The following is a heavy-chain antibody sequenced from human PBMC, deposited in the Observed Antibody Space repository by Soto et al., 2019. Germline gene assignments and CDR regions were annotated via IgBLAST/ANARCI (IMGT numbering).Heavy chain of an antibody. CDR1: GYTFTSYY. D-gene: IGHD6-13*01. Sequence: ASVKISCKASGYTFTSYYMHWVRQAPGQGLEWMGISNPSGGSTSYAQKFQGRVTMTRDTSTSTVYMELSSLRSEDTAVYYCARDSSYSSSWYNWFDPWGQGTLITVCS. V-gene: IGHV1-46*01. CDR2: SNPSGGST. CDR3: ARDSSYSSSWYNWFDP. J-gene: IGHJ5*02.